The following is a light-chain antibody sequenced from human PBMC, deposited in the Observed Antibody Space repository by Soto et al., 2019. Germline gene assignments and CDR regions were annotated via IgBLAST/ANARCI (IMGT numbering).Light chain of an antibody. V-gene: IGKV1-5*03. J-gene: IGKJ1*01. CDR1: RTISSW. CDR2: KAS. CDR3: QHNNCYSEA. Sequence: DIQMTQPPSTLSGFVGDRVTITCRASRTISSWAAWYQQQPGKAPKLLIYKASTLKSGVPSRCSSSGSGTEITHTSSIQHPDVVVTYCRQHNNCYSEAFGQGTKVDIK.